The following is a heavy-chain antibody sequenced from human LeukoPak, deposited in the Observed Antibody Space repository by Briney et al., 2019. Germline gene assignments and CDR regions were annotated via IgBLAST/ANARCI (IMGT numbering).Heavy chain of an antibody. J-gene: IGHJ4*02. CDR1: GFTFSSYA. D-gene: IGHD6-13*01. Sequence: GGSLRLSCAASGFTFSSYAMSWVRQTPGKGLEWVSAISGSGGSTYYADSVKGRFTISRDNSKNTLSLQMNSLRAEDTAVYYCARRAATGSNALDYWGQGTLVTVPS. V-gene: IGHV3-23*01. CDR2: ISGSGGST. CDR3: ARRAATGSNALDY.